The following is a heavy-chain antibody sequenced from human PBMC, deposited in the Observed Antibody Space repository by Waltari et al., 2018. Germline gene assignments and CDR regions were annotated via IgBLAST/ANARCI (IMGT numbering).Heavy chain of an antibody. CDR2: ISAYNGNT. CDR1: GYTFTSYG. J-gene: IGHJ3*01. D-gene: IGHD3-22*01. V-gene: IGHV1-18*01. Sequence: QGQLVKSGAEVKKPGASVKVSCKASGYTFTSYGINWVRQAPGQGLEWLGWISAYNGNTHYAQKLQGRVTMTTDTSTSTAYMELRSLRSDDTAVYYCARGVYDSSRYYLHDAFDFWGQGTMVTVSS. CDR3: ARGVYDSSRYYLHDAFDF.